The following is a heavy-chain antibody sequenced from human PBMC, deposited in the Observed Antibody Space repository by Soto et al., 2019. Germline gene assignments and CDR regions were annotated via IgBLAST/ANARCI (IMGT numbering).Heavy chain of an antibody. CDR1: GFTVNRNS. Sequence: EVQVVETGGGVIQPGGSLRLSCAASGFTVNRNSMSWVRQAPGKGLEWVSLIYISGGTYYADSVKGRFTISRDNSKNTLSLQMNSLRAEDTAVYYCALEGASSGYLVYWGQGTLVTVSS. CDR3: ALEGASSGYLVY. D-gene: IGHD3-22*01. J-gene: IGHJ4*02. V-gene: IGHV3-53*02. CDR2: IYISGGT.